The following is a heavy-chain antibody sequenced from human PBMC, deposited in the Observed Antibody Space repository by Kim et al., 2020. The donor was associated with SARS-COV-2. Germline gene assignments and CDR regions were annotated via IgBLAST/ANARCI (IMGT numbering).Heavy chain of an antibody. Sequence: GGSLRLSCAASGFNFNTYSMNWVRQAPGKGLEWVSYISSSSTTMYYADSVKGRFTISRDNAKNSLYLQMNSLRDEDTAVYYCAICPLSMTMDRGRITTTLFYCCNMDAGRQGTTVRVSS. CDR3: AICPLSMTMDRGRITTTLFYCCNMDA. D-gene: IGHD3-22*01. J-gene: IGHJ6*02. CDR2: ISSSSTTM. V-gene: IGHV3-48*02. CDR1: GFNFNTYS.